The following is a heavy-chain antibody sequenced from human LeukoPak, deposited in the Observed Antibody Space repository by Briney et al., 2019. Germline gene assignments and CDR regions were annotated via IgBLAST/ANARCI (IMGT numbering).Heavy chain of an antibody. CDR2: ISGSGGST. CDR3: AKLFNSGYVAFDY. V-gene: IGHV3-23*01. D-gene: IGHD5-12*01. J-gene: IGHJ4*02. CDR1: GFTFSSYA. Sequence: GGSLRLSCAASGFTFSSYAMSWVRQAPGKGLEWVSAISGSGGSTYYADSVKGRFTISRDNSKNTPYLQMNSLRAEDTAVYYCAKLFNSGYVAFDYWGQGTLVTVSS.